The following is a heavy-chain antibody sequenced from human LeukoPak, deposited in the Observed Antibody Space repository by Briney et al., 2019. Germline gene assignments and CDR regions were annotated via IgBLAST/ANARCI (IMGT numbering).Heavy chain of an antibody. CDR1: GFTFSSYE. CDR3: ARVGTYCSSTSCHDFDY. D-gene: IGHD2-2*01. CDR2: ISSSGSTI. Sequence: GGSLRLSCAASGFTFSSYEMNWVRQAPGKGLEWVSYISSSGSTIYYADSVKGRFTISRDNAKNSLYLQMNSLRAEDTDVYYCARVGTYCSSTSCHDFDYWGQGTPVTVSS. V-gene: IGHV3-48*03. J-gene: IGHJ4*02.